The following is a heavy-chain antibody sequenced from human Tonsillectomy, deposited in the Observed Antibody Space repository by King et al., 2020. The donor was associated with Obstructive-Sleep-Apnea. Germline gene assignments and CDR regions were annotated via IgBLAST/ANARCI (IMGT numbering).Heavy chain of an antibody. J-gene: IGHJ4*02. CDR2: ISGSGGST. CDR3: ANLAMAGSFNDY. Sequence: EVQLVESGGDLVQPGGSLRLSCAASGFTFSSYAMNWVRQAPGKGLEWVSTISGSGGSTYYADSVKGRFTISRDNSKNTLYLQMNSLRAEDTALYYCANLAMAGSFNDYWGQGTLVTVSS. CDR1: GFTFSSYA. D-gene: IGHD6-19*01. V-gene: IGHV3-23*04.